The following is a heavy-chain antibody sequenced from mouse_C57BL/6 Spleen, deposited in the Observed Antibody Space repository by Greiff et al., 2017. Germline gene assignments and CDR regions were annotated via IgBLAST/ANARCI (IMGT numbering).Heavy chain of an antibody. J-gene: IGHJ2*01. CDR1: GYTFTSYW. D-gene: IGHD2-5*01. V-gene: IGHV1-55*01. CDR2: IYPGSGST. CDR3: ARGGGYYSKGDY. Sequence: QVQLQQPGAELVKPGASVKMSCKASGYTFTSYWITWVKQRPGQGLEWIGDIYPGSGSTNYNEKFKSKATLTVDTSSSTAYMQLSSLTSEDSAVYYCARGGGYYSKGDYWGQGTTLTVSS.